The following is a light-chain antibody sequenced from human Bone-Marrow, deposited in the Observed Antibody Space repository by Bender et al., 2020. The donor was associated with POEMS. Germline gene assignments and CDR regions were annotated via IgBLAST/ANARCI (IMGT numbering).Light chain of an antibody. J-gene: IGLJ3*02. V-gene: IGLV2-14*02. CDR2: DVS. CDR3: STYTSSSTWV. Sequence: QSALTQPASVSGSPGQSITISCTGTSSDVGSYNLVSWFQQHPGKAPKLMIYDVSDRPSGVSNRFSGSKSGDTASLTISGLQAEDEAYYYCSTYTSSSTWVFGGGTKLTVL. CDR1: SSDVGSYNL.